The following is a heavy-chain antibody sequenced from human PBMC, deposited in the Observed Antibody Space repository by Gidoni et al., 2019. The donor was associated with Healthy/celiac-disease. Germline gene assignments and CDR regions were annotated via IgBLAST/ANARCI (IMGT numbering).Heavy chain of an antibody. CDR2: INAGNGNT. CDR3: ARDPRTIVVVVAATGDDAFDI. D-gene: IGHD2-15*01. CDR1: GYTFTSYA. Sequence: QVQLVQSGAEVKKPGASVQVSCKASGYTFTSYAMHWVRQAPGQRLEWMGWINAGNGNTKYSQKFQGRVTITRDTSASTAYMELSSLRSEDTAVYYCARDPRTIVVVVAATGDDAFDIWGQGTMVTVSS. V-gene: IGHV1-3*01. J-gene: IGHJ3*02.